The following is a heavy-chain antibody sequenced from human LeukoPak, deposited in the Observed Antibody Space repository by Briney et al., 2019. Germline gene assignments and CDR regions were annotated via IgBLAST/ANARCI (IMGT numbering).Heavy chain of an antibody. J-gene: IGHJ4*02. CDR2: ISYDGSNK. V-gene: IGHV3-30*18. CDR3: AKDSLGFYPGLPDILTGYLDC. Sequence: SGRSLRLSCAASGFTFSSYGMHWVRQAPAKGLEWVAVISYDGSNKYYPDSVKGRFTISRDDSKNTLYLQMNSLRAEDTAVYYCAKDSLGFYPGLPDILTGYLDCWGQGTLVTVSS. CDR1: GFTFSSYG. D-gene: IGHD3-9*01.